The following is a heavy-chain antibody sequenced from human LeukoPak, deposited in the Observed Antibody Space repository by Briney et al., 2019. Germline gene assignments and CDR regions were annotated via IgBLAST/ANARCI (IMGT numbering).Heavy chain of an antibody. Sequence: ASVKVSCKASGYTFTSYDINWVRQATGQGLEWMGWMNPNSGNTGYAQKFQGRVTMTRNTSISTAYMELSRLRSDDTAVYYCARDPKNYDILTGHSGFIEYWGQGTLVIVSS. J-gene: IGHJ4*02. V-gene: IGHV1-8*01. D-gene: IGHD3-9*01. CDR2: MNPNSGNT. CDR1: GYTFTSYD. CDR3: ARDPKNYDILTGHSGFIEY.